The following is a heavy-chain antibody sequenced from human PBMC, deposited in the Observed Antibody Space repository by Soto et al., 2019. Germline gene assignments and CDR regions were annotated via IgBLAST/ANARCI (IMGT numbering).Heavy chain of an antibody. CDR3: ARRAYSSGWDNWFDP. J-gene: IGHJ5*02. D-gene: IGHD6-19*01. V-gene: IGHV4-61*01. Sequence: LTCTVSGGSVSSGNYYWSWIRRPPGKGLEWIGYIYYSGSTNYNPSLKSRVTISVDTSKNQFSLKLSSVTAADTAVYYCARRAYSSGWDNWFDPWGQGTLVTVSS. CDR2: IYYSGST. CDR1: GGSVSSGNYY.